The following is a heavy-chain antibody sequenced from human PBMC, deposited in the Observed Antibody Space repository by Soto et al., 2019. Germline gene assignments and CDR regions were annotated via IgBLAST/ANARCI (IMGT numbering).Heavy chain of an antibody. D-gene: IGHD3-16*01. J-gene: IGHJ5*02. CDR1: GFSLTTRGVG. V-gene: IGHV2-5*02. Sequence: QITLKESGPTLVKPTQTLTLTCTFSGFSLTTRGVGVGWIRQPPGKALECLALIYWDDDKRYSPSLQSRLSXXKXTFXNQVVLTMTNVDPVDTATYYCAHIPNYYQYDWFDPWGQGTLISVSS. CDR2: IYWDDDK. CDR3: AHIPNYYQYDWFDP.